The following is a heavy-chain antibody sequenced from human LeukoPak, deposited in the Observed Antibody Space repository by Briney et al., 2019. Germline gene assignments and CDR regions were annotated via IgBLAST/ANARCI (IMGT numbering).Heavy chain of an antibody. Sequence: GRSLRLSCAASGFTFSSYGMHRVRQAPGKGLEWVAVIWYDGSNKYYADSVKGRFTISRDNSKNTLYLQMNSLRAEDTAVYYCAKDDNGYFDYWGQGTLVTVSS. CDR1: GFTFSSYG. CDR3: AKDDNGYFDY. D-gene: IGHD2-8*01. J-gene: IGHJ4*02. V-gene: IGHV3-33*06. CDR2: IWYDGSNK.